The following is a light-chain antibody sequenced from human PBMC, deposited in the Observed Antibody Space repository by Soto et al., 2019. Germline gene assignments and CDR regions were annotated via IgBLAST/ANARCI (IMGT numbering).Light chain of an antibody. Sequence: EIVLTQSPCTLSLSPGERATLSCRASQSVSSNYLAWYQHKPGQAPRLGTYAASSMSTGTPVRFSGSGCGADYTRTIRRLEPEDFAVYYCQHYGNSHSNTFGRGTRLEIK. J-gene: IGKJ5*01. CDR1: QSVSSNY. CDR3: QHYGNSHSNT. CDR2: AAS. V-gene: IGKV3-20*01.